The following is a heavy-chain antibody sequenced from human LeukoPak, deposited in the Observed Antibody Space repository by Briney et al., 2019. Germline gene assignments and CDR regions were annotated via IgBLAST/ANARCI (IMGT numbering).Heavy chain of an antibody. CDR1: GYTFTGYY. J-gene: IGHJ4*02. Sequence: VASVKVSCKASGYTFTGYYMLWVRQAPGQGLEWMGWINPNSGGTNYAQKFQGRVTMTRDTSISTAYMELSRLRSDDTAVYYCARDLGYYDSSGYYYLPFDYWGQGTLVTVSS. CDR2: INPNSGGT. CDR3: ARDLGYYDSSGYYYLPFDY. V-gene: IGHV1-2*02. D-gene: IGHD3-22*01.